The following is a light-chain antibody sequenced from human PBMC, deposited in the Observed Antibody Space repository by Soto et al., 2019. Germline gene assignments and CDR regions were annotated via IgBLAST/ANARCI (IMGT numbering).Light chain of an antibody. CDR2: EVS. CDR3: SSYASSRGV. J-gene: IGLJ1*01. V-gene: IGLV2-14*01. Sequence: QTVLAQSASVSGTPGQSTTISCTGTSSDLSGYNYVSWYQQHPGKAPKLIIYEVSNRPSGVSNRFSGSKSGNTASLTISGLQAEDEADYYCSSYASSRGVFGTGTKVTVL. CDR1: SSDLSGYNY.